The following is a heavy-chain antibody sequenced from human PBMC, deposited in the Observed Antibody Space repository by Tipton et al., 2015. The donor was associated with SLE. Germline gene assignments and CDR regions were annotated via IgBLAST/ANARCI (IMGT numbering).Heavy chain of an antibody. J-gene: IGHJ6*02. CDR3: ARGDSSGWYYYYGMDV. CDR2: ISSSSSTI. Sequence: SLRLPCAASGFTFSSYSMNWVRQAPGKGLEWVSSISSSSSTIYYADSVKGRFTISRDNAKNSLYLQMNSLRAEDTAVYYCARGDSSGWYYYYGMDVWGQGTTVTVSS. D-gene: IGHD6-19*01. CDR1: GFTFSSYS. V-gene: IGHV3-48*01.